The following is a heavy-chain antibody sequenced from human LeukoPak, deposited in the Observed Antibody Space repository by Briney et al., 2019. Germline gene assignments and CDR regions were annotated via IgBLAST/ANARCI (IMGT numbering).Heavy chain of an antibody. J-gene: IGHJ4*02. Sequence: PSETLSLTCTVSGGSISSYYWSWIRQPPGKGLEWIGYIYYSGSTNYNPSLKSRVTISVDRSKNQFSLKLSSVTAADTAVYYCARGAYGSGSYYFDYWGQGTLVTVSS. CDR3: ARGAYGSGSYYFDY. V-gene: IGHV4-59*12. CDR1: GGSISSYY. CDR2: IYYSGST. D-gene: IGHD3-10*01.